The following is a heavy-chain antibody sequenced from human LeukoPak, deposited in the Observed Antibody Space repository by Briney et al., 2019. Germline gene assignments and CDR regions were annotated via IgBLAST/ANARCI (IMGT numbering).Heavy chain of an antibody. J-gene: IGHJ4*02. Sequence: GGSLRLSCAASGFTFSSYAMSWVRQAPGKGLEWVSAISGSGGSTYYADSVKGRFTISRDNSKNTLYLQMNSLRAEDTAVYYCANSGDFDWSYGYFDYWGQGTLVTVSS. V-gene: IGHV3-23*01. CDR1: GFTFSSYA. D-gene: IGHD3-9*01. CDR3: ANSGDFDWSYGYFDY. CDR2: ISGSGGST.